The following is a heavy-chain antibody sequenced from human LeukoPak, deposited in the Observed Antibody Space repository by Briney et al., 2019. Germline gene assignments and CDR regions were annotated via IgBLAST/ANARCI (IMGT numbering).Heavy chain of an antibody. V-gene: IGHV3-30*02. CDR1: GFSFSSYG. Sequence: PGGSLRLSCAASGFSFSSYGMHWVRQAPGKGLEWVAFIQYDGSDENYADSVKGRFTISRDNSKNILYLQMNSLRAEDMALYYCAKVESNGYLLDYWGQGTLLTVSS. J-gene: IGHJ4*02. CDR3: AKVESNGYLLDY. CDR2: IQYDGSDE. D-gene: IGHD3-22*01.